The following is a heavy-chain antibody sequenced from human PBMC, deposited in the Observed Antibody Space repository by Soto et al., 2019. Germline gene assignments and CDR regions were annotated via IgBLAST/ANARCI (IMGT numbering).Heavy chain of an antibody. Sequence: SLRLSCASSGLTFSSYGMHWVRQAPGKGLEWVAVISYDGSNKYYADSVKGRFTISRDNSKNTLYLQMNSLRAEDTAVYYCAKDLSRYCSGGSCYGFDYWGQGTLVTVSS. CDR3: AKDLSRYCSGGSCYGFDY. J-gene: IGHJ4*02. V-gene: IGHV3-30*18. CDR1: GLTFSSYG. CDR2: ISYDGSNK. D-gene: IGHD2-15*01.